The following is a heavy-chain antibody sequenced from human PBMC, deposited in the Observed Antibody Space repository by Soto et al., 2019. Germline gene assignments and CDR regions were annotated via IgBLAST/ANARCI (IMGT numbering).Heavy chain of an antibody. CDR2: INHSGST. V-gene: IGHV4-34*01. CDR1: GGSFSGYY. J-gene: IGHJ6*02. CDR3: ARGHVRYVDGLLSSYYYGMDV. Sequence: SETLSLTCAVYGGSFSGYYWSWIRQPPGKGLEWIGEINHSGSTNYNPSLKSRVTISVDTSKNQFSLKLSSVTAADTAVYYCARGHVRYVDGLLSSYYYGMDVWGQGTTVTVAS. D-gene: IGHD3-9*01.